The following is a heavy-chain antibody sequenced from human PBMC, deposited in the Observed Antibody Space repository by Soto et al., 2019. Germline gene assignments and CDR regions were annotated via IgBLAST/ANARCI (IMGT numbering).Heavy chain of an antibody. Sequence: QVQLGQSGAAVKKPGASVKVSCTAPRYIFTAYFMHWVRQAPGQGLEWMWWINPNNGATNYGLSFQGRVTMTRDTSISTAYMELSSLRSDDTAVYYCASHDPGARFNPWGQGTLVIDSS. D-gene: IGHD1-1*01. CDR2: INPNNGAT. J-gene: IGHJ5*02. CDR3: ASHDPGARFNP. CDR1: RYIFTAYF. V-gene: IGHV1-2*02.